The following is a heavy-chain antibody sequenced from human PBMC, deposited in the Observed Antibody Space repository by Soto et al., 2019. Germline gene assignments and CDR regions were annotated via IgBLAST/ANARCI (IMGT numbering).Heavy chain of an antibody. CDR3: ARALRFLEWLSY. CDR2: IIPIFGTA. Sequence: SVKVSCKXSGGTFSSYAISWVRQAPGQGLEWMGGIIPIFGTANYAQKFQGRVTITADESTSTAYMELSSLRSEDTAVYYCARALRFLEWLSYWGQGTLVTVSS. V-gene: IGHV1-69*13. CDR1: GGTFSSYA. D-gene: IGHD3-3*01. J-gene: IGHJ4*02.